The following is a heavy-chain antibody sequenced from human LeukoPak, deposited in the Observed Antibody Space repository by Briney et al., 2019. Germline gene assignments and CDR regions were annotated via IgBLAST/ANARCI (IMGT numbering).Heavy chain of an antibody. J-gene: IGHJ6*03. Sequence: SETLSLTCTVSGGSISSYYWSWIRQPPGKGLEWIGYIYYSGSTNYNPSLKSRVTISVDTSKNQFSLKLSSVTAADTAVYYCCAGRRRYSSSYYYMDVWGKGTTVTVSS. D-gene: IGHD6-13*01. V-gene: IGHV4-59*12. CDR1: GGSISSYY. CDR3: CAGRRRYSSSYYYMDV. CDR2: IYYSGST.